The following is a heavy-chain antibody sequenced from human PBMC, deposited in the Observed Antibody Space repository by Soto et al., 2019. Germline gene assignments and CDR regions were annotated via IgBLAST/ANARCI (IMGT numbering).Heavy chain of an antibody. CDR2: INHSGST. V-gene: IGHV4-34*01. CDR3: ASPGIAVSTSKAFDY. Sequence: PSETLSLTCAVYGGSFSGYYWSWIRQPPGKGLEWIGEINHSGSTNYNPSLKSRVTISVDTSKNQFSLKLSSVTAADTAVYYCASPGIAVSTSKAFDYWGQGTLVTVSS. J-gene: IGHJ4*02. CDR1: GGSFSGYY. D-gene: IGHD6-19*01.